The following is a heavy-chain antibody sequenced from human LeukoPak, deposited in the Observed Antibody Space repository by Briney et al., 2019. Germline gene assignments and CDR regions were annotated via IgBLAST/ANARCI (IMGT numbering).Heavy chain of an antibody. V-gene: IGHV1-2*06. D-gene: IGHD6-19*01. CDR1: GYTFTGYY. J-gene: IGHJ3*02. Sequence: GASVKVSCXASGYTFTGYYMHWVRQAPGQGLEWMGRINPNSGGTNYAQKFQGRVTMTRDTSISTAYMELSRLRSDDTAVYYCARVQGWDDAFDIWGQGTMVTVSS. CDR3: ARVQGWDDAFDI. CDR2: INPNSGGT.